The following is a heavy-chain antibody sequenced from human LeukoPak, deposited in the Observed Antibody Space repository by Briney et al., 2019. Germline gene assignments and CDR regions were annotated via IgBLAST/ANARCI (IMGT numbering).Heavy chain of an antibody. V-gene: IGHV3-48*04. Sequence: GGSLRLSYVASGFPLTFSTYNMKWVRQAPGKGLEWISYISNVGSTIYYADSVRGRFTISRDNAKNSLYLQMNGLRAEDTAVYYCARELYRGLGNWFDPWGQGTLVTVSS. D-gene: IGHD3-10*01. CDR3: ARELYRGLGNWFDP. CDR2: ISNVGSTI. CDR1: GFPLTFSTYN. J-gene: IGHJ5*02.